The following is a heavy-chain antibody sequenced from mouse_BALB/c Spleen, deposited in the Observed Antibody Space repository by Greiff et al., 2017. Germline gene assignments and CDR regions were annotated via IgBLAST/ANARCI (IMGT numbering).Heavy chain of an antibody. Sequence: QVQLKQSGAELAKPGASVKMSCKASGYTFTSYWMHWVKQRPGQGLEWIGYINPSTGYTEYNQKFKDKATLTADKSSSTAYMQLSSLTSEDSAVYYCARRNWDNWYYDVWGAGTTVTVSS. J-gene: IGHJ1*01. CDR2: INPSTGYT. D-gene: IGHD4-1*01. CDR1: GYTFTSYW. V-gene: IGHV1-7*01. CDR3: ARRNWDNWYYDV.